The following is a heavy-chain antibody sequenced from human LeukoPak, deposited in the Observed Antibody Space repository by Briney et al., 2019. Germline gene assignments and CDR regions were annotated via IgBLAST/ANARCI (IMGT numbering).Heavy chain of an antibody. CDR3: ARSTLERDYYGNSGYFYVPFDL. Sequence: GGSLRLSCAASGFTFSSYWMSWVRQAPGKGLEWVANIRQDGSDKSYVDSVKGRFTISRDNAKNSLYLQMNSLRAEDTAVYYCARSTLERDYYGNSGYFYVPFDLWGQGTPVTVSS. D-gene: IGHD3-22*01. J-gene: IGHJ4*02. V-gene: IGHV3-7*01. CDR1: GFTFSSYW. CDR2: IRQDGSDK.